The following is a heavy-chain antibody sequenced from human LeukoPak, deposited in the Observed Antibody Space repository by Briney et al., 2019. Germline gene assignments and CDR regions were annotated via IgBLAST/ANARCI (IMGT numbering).Heavy chain of an antibody. V-gene: IGHV4-59*01. Sequence: SETLSLTCTVSGGSIRSFYWSWIRQPPGKGLEWLGYIYYSGSTNYNPSLRSRVTISVDTSKNQFSLKLSSVTAADTAVYYCARVVGSGYDQPYWGQGTLVTVSS. J-gene: IGHJ4*02. CDR1: GGSIRSFY. CDR2: IYYSGST. D-gene: IGHD5-12*01. CDR3: ARVVGSGYDQPY.